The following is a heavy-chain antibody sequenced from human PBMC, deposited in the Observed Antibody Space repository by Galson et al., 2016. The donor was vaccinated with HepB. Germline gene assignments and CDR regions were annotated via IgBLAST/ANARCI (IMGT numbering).Heavy chain of an antibody. V-gene: IGHV3-48*02. CDR2: IGSSGSPI. J-gene: IGHJ4*02. Sequence: SLRLSCAASGFSFSTYNMNWVRQAPGKGLEWLSYIGSSGSPIYYADSVKGRFTVPRDNAKNSLYLEMNGLRDEDTAVYYCAGDYYRSGSYSFDYWGQGILVTVSS. D-gene: IGHD3-10*01. CDR3: AGDYYRSGSYSFDY. CDR1: GFSFSTYN.